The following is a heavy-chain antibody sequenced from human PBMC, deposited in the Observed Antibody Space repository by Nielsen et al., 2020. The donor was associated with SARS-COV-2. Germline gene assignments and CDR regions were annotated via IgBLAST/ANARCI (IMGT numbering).Heavy chain of an antibody. V-gene: IGHV4-34*01. CDR1: GGSFSGYY. CDR3: ARGAVAGTSFYDY. CDR2: INHSGST. D-gene: IGHD6-19*01. Sequence: SETLSLTCAVYGGSFSGYYWSWIRQPPGKGLEWIGEINHSGSTNYNPSLKSRVTISVDTSKNQFSLKLSSVTAADTAVYYCARGAVAGTSFYDYWGQGTLVTASS. J-gene: IGHJ4*02.